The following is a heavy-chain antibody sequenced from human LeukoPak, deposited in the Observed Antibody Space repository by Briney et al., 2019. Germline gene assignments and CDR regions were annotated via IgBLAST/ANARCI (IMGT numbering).Heavy chain of an antibody. Sequence: SETLSLTCTVSGYSISSGYYWGWIRQPPGKGLEWIGSIYHSGSTYYNPSLKSRVTISVDTSKNQFSLKLSSVTAADTAVYYCAREGNRIAVAVHWGQGTLVTVSS. CDR3: AREGNRIAVAVH. CDR2: IYHSGST. CDR1: GYSISSGYY. V-gene: IGHV4-38-2*02. J-gene: IGHJ4*02. D-gene: IGHD6-19*01.